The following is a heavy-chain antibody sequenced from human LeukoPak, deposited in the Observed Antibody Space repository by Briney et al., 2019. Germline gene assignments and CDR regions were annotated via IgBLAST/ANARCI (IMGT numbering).Heavy chain of an antibody. J-gene: IGHJ4*02. V-gene: IGHV4-59*11. CDR3: AREYDY. CDR1: TVSIKRHF. CDR2: VFSSGSA. Sequence: SETLSLTCNISTVSIKRHFWSWIRQTPGKGLEWIGYVFSSGSANYNPALESRVTISLDTSKRQFSLRLSFVTAADTAVYYCAREYDYWGQGTLVSASS.